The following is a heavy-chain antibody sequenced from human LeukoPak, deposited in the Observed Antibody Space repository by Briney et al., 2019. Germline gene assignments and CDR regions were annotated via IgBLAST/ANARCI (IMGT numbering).Heavy chain of an antibody. CDR3: ARGLYDSSGYYTVPFDY. D-gene: IGHD3-22*01. CDR2: IIPIFGIA. V-gene: IGHV1-69*04. CDR1: GGTFSSYA. J-gene: IGHJ4*02. Sequence: SVKVSCKASGGTFSSYAISWVRQAPGQGLEWMGRIIPIFGIANYAQKFQGRVTMTTDTSTSTAYMELRSLRSDDTAVYYCARGLYDSSGYYTVPFDYWGQGTLVTVSS.